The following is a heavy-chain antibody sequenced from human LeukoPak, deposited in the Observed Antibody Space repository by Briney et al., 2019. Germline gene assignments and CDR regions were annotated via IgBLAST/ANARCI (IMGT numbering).Heavy chain of an antibody. CDR3: ARGPTYYYDSSGYYFSDY. CDR1: GYTFTSYG. CDR2: ISAYNGNT. V-gene: IGHV1-18*01. J-gene: IGHJ4*02. D-gene: IGHD3-22*01. Sequence: ASVKVSCKASGYTFTSYGISWVRQAPGQGLEWMGWISAYNGNTNYAQKLQGRVTMTTDTSTSTAYMELRSLRSDDTAVYYCARGPTYYYDSSGYYFSDYWGQGTLVTVSS.